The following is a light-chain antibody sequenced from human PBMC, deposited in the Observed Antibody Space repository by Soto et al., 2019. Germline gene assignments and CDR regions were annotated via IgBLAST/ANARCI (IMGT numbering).Light chain of an antibody. CDR1: TGTVTSGHY. Sequence: QAVVTQEPSLTVSPGGTVTLTCGSSTGTVTSGHYPYWFHQKPGQAPRTLVYNTSDKHSCTPARFSGSLLGGKAALTLSGAQPEDEADFYCLLSYSGARVFGGGTKVTVL. V-gene: IGLV7-46*01. CDR3: LLSYSGARV. J-gene: IGLJ3*02. CDR2: NTS.